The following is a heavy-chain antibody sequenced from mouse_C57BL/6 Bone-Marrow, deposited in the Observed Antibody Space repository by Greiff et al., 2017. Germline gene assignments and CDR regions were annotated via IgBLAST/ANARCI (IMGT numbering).Heavy chain of an antibody. Sequence: EVKVVESGGGLVKPGGSLKLSCAASGFTFSSYTMSWVRQTPEKRLQWVAAISGGGGNTYYPDRVKGRFTISGDNDKNILYLQMSSLRSEDTALYYCSRQVTTVLATKYFDVWGTGTTVTVSS. D-gene: IGHD1-1*01. CDR1: GFTFSSYT. CDR2: ISGGGGNT. V-gene: IGHV5-9*01. CDR3: SRQVTTVLATKYFDV. J-gene: IGHJ1*03.